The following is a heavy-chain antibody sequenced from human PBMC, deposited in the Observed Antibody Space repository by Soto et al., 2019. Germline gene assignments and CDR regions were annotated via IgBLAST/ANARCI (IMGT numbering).Heavy chain of an antibody. CDR1: GGSIISGGYY. CDR3: ARDRGRGGVKDY. Sequence: SETLSLTCTVSGGSIISGGYYFICIRQHPGKGLELIGYIYYSGSTYYNPSLKSRVTISVDTSKNQFSLKLSSVTAADTAVYYCARDRGRGGVKDYWGQGTLVTVSS. V-gene: IGHV4-31*03. J-gene: IGHJ4*02. CDR2: IYYSGST. D-gene: IGHD3-16*01.